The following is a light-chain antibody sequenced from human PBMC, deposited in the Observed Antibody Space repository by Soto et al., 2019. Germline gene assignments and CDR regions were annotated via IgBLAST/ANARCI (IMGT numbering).Light chain of an antibody. J-gene: IGLJ1*01. CDR3: SSFTTNYFYV. Sequence: QSVLTQPASVSGSPGQSITISCTGTGSDIGAYNYVSWYQQHPGKAPKLIIHGVTHRPSGVSTRFSASKSAYTASLTISGLQAEDEADYYCSSFTTNYFYVFGPGTKLPVL. V-gene: IGLV2-14*01. CDR2: GVT. CDR1: GSDIGAYNY.